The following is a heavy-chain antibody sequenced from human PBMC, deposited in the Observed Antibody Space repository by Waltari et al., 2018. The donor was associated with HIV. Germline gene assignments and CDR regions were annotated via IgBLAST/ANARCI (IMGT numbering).Heavy chain of an antibody. Sequence: EVQMVESGGCLVQPGRSLSLSCAASAFTFDDYAMHWVGQPPGKGLELVSGISWNSGSIDYADSVKGRFTISRDNTKNSQYLQMNSVRAEDTALYYCAKDRGPFIAVAGTWGQGTLVTVSS. CDR3: AKDRGPFIAVAGT. V-gene: IGHV3-9*01. CDR2: ISWNSGSI. D-gene: IGHD6-19*01. CDR1: AFTFDDYA. J-gene: IGHJ5*02.